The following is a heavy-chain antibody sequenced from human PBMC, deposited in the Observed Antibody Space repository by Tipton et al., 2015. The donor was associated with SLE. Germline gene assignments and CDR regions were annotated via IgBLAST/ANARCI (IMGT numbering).Heavy chain of an antibody. CDR3: AKASSVSLRGDYYFAMDV. J-gene: IGHJ6*02. V-gene: IGHV3-21*04. D-gene: IGHD6-6*01. CDR2: ISSAAVHI. CDR1: GFRFSDYN. Sequence: SLRLSCTGSGFRFSDYNINWVRQTPRKGLEWVSAISSAAVHIKYADSVRGRFTISRDNSKKSLYLQMNSLTTEDSALYYCAKASSVSLRGDYYFAMDVWGQGTTVTVSS.